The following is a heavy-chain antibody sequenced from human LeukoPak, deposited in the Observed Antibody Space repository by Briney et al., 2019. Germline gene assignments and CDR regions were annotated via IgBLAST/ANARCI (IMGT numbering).Heavy chain of an antibody. V-gene: IGHV4-31*03. CDR2: IYNSGNT. J-gene: IGHJ5*02. Sequence: SETLSLTCTVSGGSISNGGYYWSWIRQHPGKGLEWIGYIYNSGNTYYNPSLMSRVTISEDTSKNQFSLKLSSVTAADTAVYYCARDVHGWGPFDPWGQGTLVTVSS. CDR1: GGSISNGGYY. CDR3: ARDVHGWGPFDP. D-gene: IGHD1-26*01.